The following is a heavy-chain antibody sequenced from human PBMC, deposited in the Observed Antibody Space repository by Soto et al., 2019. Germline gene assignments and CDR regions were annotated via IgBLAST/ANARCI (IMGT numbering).Heavy chain of an antibody. V-gene: IGHV3-33*01. J-gene: IGHJ4*02. CDR2: IWSDGGNK. CDR1: GFPFSTYG. D-gene: IGHD2-2*01. Sequence: QVQLVESGGGVVQPGRSLRLSCAASGFPFSTYGMHWVRQAPGKGLEWVAVIWSDGGNKYYTDSVKGRFTISRDNSKNMLYLQMNSVRAEDTAVYYCASRSPALDYWGQGTLVTVSS. CDR3: ASRSPALDY.